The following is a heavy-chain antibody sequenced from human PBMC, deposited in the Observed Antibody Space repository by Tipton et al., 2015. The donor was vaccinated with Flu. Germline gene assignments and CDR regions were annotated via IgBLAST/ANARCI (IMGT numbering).Heavy chain of an antibody. CDR3: ARGGFSGFESGPLDS. CDR1: GDSISNYY. V-gene: IGHV4-59*01. CDR2: VYHNGTS. Sequence: TLSLTCTVSGDSISNYYWNWVRQPPGKGLEWIGHVYHNGTSDYNPSLKSHVTISVDTSKNQFSLRVTSVTAADTAIYYCARGGFSGFESGPLDSWGQGNLVTVSS. J-gene: IGHJ4*02. D-gene: IGHD5-12*01.